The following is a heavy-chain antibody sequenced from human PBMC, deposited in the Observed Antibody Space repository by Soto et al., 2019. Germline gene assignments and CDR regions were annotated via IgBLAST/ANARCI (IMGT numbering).Heavy chain of an antibody. Sequence: QVQLVESGGGVVQPGRSLRLSCAASGFTFSSYAMHWVRQAPGKGLEWVAVISYDGSNKYYADSVKGRFTISRDNSKNTLYLQMNSLRAEDTAVYYCARDLFYYGSGSYSTFDYWGQGTLVTVSS. J-gene: IGHJ4*02. V-gene: IGHV3-30-3*01. CDR1: GFTFSSYA. CDR2: ISYDGSNK. CDR3: ARDLFYYGSGSYSTFDY. D-gene: IGHD3-10*01.